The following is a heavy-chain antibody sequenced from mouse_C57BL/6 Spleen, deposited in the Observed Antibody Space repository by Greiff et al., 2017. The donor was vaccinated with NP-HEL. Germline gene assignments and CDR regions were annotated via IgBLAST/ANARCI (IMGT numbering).Heavy chain of an antibody. J-gene: IGHJ1*03. CDR3: ARGEEDFDV. CDR1: GYTFTDYY. CDR2: INPNNGGT. V-gene: IGHV1-26*01. Sequence: VQLQQSGPELVKPGASVKISCKASGYTFTDYYMNWVKQSHGKSLEWIGDINPNNGGTSYNQKFKGKATLTVDKSSSTAYMELRSLTSEDSAVYYCARGEEDFDVWGTGTTVTVSS.